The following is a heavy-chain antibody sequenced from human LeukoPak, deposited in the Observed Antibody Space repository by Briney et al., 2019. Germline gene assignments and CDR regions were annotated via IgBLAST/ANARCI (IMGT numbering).Heavy chain of an antibody. CDR3: ARGGRLIQL. V-gene: IGHV4-61*02. Sequence: SQTLSLTCTVSGGSISSGSYYWSWIRQPAGKGLEWIGRIYTSGSTNYNPSLKSRVTISVDTSKNQFSLKLSSVTAADTAVYYCARGGRLIQLWGQGTLVTVSS. D-gene: IGHD5-18*01. CDR2: IYTSGST. CDR1: GGSISSGSYY. J-gene: IGHJ4*02.